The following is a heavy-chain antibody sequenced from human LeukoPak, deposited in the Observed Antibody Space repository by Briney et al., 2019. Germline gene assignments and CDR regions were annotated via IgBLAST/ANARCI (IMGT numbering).Heavy chain of an antibody. CDR3: ARHRNSNDAFDV. CDR1: GGSISSYY. Sequence: SETLSLTCSVSGGSISSYYWTWIRQPPGKGLEWIGYIYYSGNTNYNPSLKSRVTISVDTSKNQFSLNLSSVTAADAAVYYCARHRNSNDAFDVWGQGTMVTVSS. CDR2: IYYSGNT. V-gene: IGHV4-59*08. D-gene: IGHD2/OR15-2a*01. J-gene: IGHJ3*01.